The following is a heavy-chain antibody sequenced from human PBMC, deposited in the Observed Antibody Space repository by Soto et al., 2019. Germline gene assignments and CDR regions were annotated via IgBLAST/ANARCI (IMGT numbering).Heavy chain of an antibody. D-gene: IGHD2-21*02. V-gene: IGHV1-69*02. CDR2: IIPILGIA. CDR1: GGTFSSYT. J-gene: IGHJ4*02. Sequence: SVKVSCKTSGGTFSSYTISWVRQAPGQGLEWMGRIIPILGIANYAQKFQARVTITADKSTSTAYMELSSLRSEDTAVYYCARLAPEHCAGDCYPEHWGQGTLVTVSS. CDR3: ARLAPEHCAGDCYPEH.